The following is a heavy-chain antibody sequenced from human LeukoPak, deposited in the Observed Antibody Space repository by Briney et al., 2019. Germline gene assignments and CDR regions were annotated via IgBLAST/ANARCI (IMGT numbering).Heavy chain of an antibody. Sequence: SETLSLTCTVSGGSISSYYWSWIRQPPGKGLEWIGSIYYSGSTYYNPSLKSRVTISVDTSKNQFSLKLSSVTAADTAVYYCARVPTNGYCSSTSCGGYWGQGTLVTVSS. V-gene: IGHV4-39*01. J-gene: IGHJ4*02. CDR1: GGSISSYY. CDR2: IYYSGST. D-gene: IGHD2-2*01. CDR3: ARVPTNGYCSSTSCGGY.